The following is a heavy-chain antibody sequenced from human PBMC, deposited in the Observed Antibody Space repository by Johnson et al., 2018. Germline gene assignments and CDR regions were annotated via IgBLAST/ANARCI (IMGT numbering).Heavy chain of an antibody. Sequence: QVQLVQSGAEVKKPGSSVKVSCKASGGTFSSYAISWVRQAPGQGFEWMGGIIPIFGPANSAQKFQGRVTITADESTSPAHMELRRLGSEDTAVYYCAQGEQGLGTDGMDGWGQGTTVTVSS. CDR3: AQGEQGLGTDGMDG. J-gene: IGHJ6*02. CDR2: IIPIFGPA. D-gene: IGHD6-19*01. V-gene: IGHV1-69*01. CDR1: GGTFSSYA.